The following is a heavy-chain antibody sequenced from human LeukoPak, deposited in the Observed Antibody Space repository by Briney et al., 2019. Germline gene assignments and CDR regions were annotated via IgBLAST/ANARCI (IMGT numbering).Heavy chain of an antibody. CDR1: GFTFSSYA. J-gene: IGHJ6*02. Sequence: ASVKVSCKGSGFTFSSYAIHWVRQAPGQRLEWMGWINVGNGNTQYSQKFQDRVTITRDTSASTAYMELSSLRSEDTAVYYCARGTGCTGGSCSYYGMDVWGQGTTVTVSS. CDR3: ARGTGCTGGSCSYYGMDV. CDR2: INVGNGNT. D-gene: IGHD2-15*01. V-gene: IGHV1-3*01.